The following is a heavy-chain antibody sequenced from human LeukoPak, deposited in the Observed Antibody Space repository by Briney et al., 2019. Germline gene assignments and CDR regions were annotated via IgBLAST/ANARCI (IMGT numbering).Heavy chain of an antibody. CDR3: ARDRDYGCGGDCYSH. Sequence: SETLSLTCTVSGGSISTYYWGWIRQPPGKGLEWIGSIYYSGSTYYNPSLKSRVTISVDTSRNQFSLKLSSVTAADTAVYYCARDRDYGCGGDCYSHWGQGTLVTVSS. J-gene: IGHJ4*02. V-gene: IGHV4-39*07. D-gene: IGHD2-21*02. CDR1: GGSISTYY. CDR2: IYYSGST.